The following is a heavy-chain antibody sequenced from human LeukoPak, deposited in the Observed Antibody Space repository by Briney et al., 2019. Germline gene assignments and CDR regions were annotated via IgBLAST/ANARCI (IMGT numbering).Heavy chain of an antibody. J-gene: IGHJ4*02. CDR3: SGWLRFDY. D-gene: IGHD5-12*01. CDR2: IRSKAYGGTT. CDR1: GFTFGDYA. Sequence: GGSLRLSCTASGFTFGDYAMSWVRQAPGKGLEWVGFIRSKAYGGTTEYAASVKGRFTISRDDSKSIAYLQMNSLKTEDRAVYYCSGWLRFDYWGERTLVTVSS. V-gene: IGHV3-49*04.